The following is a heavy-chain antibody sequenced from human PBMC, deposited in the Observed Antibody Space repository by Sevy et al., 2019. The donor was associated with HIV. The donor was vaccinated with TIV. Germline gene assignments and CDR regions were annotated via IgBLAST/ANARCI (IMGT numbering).Heavy chain of an antibody. J-gene: IGHJ4*02. CDR2: IRSKAYGGTT. CDR1: GFTFGDYA. CDR3: TRESPQYSYGSSPVDY. Sequence: GESLKISCTASGFTFGDYAMSWFRQAPGKGLEWAGFIRSKAYGGTTEYAASVKGRFTISRDDSKSIAYLQMNSLKTEDTAVYYCTRESPQYSYGSSPVDYWGQGTLVTVSS. D-gene: IGHD5-18*01. V-gene: IGHV3-49*03.